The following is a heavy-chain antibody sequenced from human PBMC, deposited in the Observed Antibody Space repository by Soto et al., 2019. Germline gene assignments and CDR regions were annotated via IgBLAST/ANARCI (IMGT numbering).Heavy chain of an antibody. V-gene: IGHV3-23*01. CDR3: AKLGGSGSYYSPFDY. D-gene: IGHD3-10*01. CDR1: GFTFSSYA. J-gene: IGHJ4*02. CDR2: ISGSGGST. Sequence: VGSLRLSCAASGFTFSSYAMSWVRQAPGKGLEWVSAISGSGGSTYYADSVKGRFTISRDNSKNTLYLQMNSLRAEDTAVYYCAKLGGSGSYYSPFDYWGQGTLVTVSS.